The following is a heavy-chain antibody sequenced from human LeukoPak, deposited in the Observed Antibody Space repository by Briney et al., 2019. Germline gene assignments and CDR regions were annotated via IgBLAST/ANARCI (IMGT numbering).Heavy chain of an antibody. D-gene: IGHD5-12*01. Sequence: ASVKVSCKAAGYTFTSYAMSWVRQAPGQGLEWMGWINTNTGNSTYSQGFTGRLVFSLDTSASTAYLQISSLKAEATAVYYCTRGHTGSIYSDFVTWGQGTLVTVSS. CDR3: TRGHTGSIYSDFVT. CDR1: GYTFTSYA. V-gene: IGHV7-4-1*02. CDR2: INTNTGNS. J-gene: IGHJ5*02.